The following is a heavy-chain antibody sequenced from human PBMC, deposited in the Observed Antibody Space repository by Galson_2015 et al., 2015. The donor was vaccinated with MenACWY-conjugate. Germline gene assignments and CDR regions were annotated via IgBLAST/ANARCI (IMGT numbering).Heavy chain of an antibody. D-gene: IGHD1-1*01. V-gene: IGHV3-23*01. J-gene: IGHJ4*02. CDR2: ISSSSGATT. Sequence: SLRLSCAASGFLFSTYAMTWVRQAPGKGLEWVSAISSSSGATTYYADAVKGRFTISRDNSRNTLFLQMDKPSAEDTAVYYCANMAVLTTSAFDFWGQGTLVTVSS. CDR1: GFLFSTYA. CDR3: ANMAVLTTSAFDF.